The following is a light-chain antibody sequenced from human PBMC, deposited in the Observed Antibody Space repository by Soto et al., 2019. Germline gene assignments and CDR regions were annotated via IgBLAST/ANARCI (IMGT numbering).Light chain of an antibody. J-gene: IGKJ4*01. CDR3: QQLNSYPLS. CDR1: QDISSY. CDR2: AAS. V-gene: IGKV1-9*01. Sequence: DIQLTQSPSFLSASVGDRVTITCRTSQDISSYLAWYQQKPGKAPQLLISAASTVQSGVPSRFSGRGSGTEFPLTISSLQPEDFATYYCQQLNSYPLSFGGGTKVEI.